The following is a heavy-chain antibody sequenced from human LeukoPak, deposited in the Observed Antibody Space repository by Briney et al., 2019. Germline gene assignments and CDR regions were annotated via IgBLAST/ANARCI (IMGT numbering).Heavy chain of an antibody. J-gene: IGHJ4*02. CDR1: GFTFSSYS. V-gene: IGHV3-48*02. CDR3: ARGSNIVGPTTYFDF. Sequence: GGSLRLSCAASGFTFSSYSMNCVRQAPGKGLEWVSYISSSSSTIYYGDSVKGRFSVYRDNAKNSLYLQMNILRDEDTAGFYCARGSNIVGPTTYFDFWGQGTLVTGSA. CDR2: ISSSSSTI. D-gene: IGHD1-26*01.